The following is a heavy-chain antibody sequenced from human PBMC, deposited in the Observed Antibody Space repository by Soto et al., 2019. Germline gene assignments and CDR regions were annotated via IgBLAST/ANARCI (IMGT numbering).Heavy chain of an antibody. J-gene: IGHJ5*02. CDR2: INHSGST. D-gene: IGHD3-3*01. CDR1: GGSFSGYY. Sequence: QVQLQQWGAGLLKPSETLSLTCAVYGGSFSGYYWSWIRQPPGKGLEWIGEINHSGSTNYNPSLKSRVTISVDTSKNQFSLKRSSVTAADTAVYYCARGYRRITIFGVVSNWFDPWGQGTLVTVSS. V-gene: IGHV4-34*01. CDR3: ARGYRRITIFGVVSNWFDP.